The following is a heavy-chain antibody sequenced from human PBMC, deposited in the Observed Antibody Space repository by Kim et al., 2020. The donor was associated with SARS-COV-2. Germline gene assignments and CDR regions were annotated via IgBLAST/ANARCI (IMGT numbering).Heavy chain of an antibody. D-gene: IGHD3-10*02. CDR2: ISGGIINT. CDR3: AKDLLYVPGGGDFYA. V-gene: IGHV3-23*01. CDR1: GFAFSGYA. J-gene: IGHJ6*01. Sequence: GGSLRLSCEASGFAFSGYAMNWVRRAPGKGLEWVSAISGGIINTKYADSVRGRFTISRDNSKNTLFLQMGSLRVDDTAVYYCAKDLLYVPGGGDFYAWG.